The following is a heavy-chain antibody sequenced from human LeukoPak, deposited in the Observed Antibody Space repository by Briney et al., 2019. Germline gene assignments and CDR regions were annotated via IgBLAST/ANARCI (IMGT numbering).Heavy chain of an antibody. D-gene: IGHD6-13*01. J-gene: IGHJ4*02. CDR1: EFIFSGYW. CDR2: IKQDGSEK. CDR3: ARDGFVGAADY. Sequence: GGSLRLSCAASEFIFSGYWMNWVRQAPGKGLEWVANIKQDGSEKQYVDSVRGRFTISRDNAKNSLYLQMNSLRVEDTAVYYCARDGFVGAADYWGQGTLVIVSS. V-gene: IGHV3-7*01.